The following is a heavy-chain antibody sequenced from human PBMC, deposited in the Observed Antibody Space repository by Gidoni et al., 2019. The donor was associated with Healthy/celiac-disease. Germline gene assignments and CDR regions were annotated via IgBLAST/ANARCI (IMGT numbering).Heavy chain of an antibody. V-gene: IGHV3-23*01. D-gene: IGHD2-15*01. CDR2: ISGSGGST. CDR3: AKRNIGVVVAATYWYFDL. CDR1: GFTFTSYA. J-gene: IGHJ2*01. Sequence: EVQLLESGGGLVQPGGSLSLSCAASGFTFTSYAMSWVRQAPGKGLEWVSAISGSGGSTYYADSVKGRFTISRDNSKNTLYLQRNSLRAEDTAVYYCAKRNIGVVVAATYWYFDLWGRGTLVTVSS.